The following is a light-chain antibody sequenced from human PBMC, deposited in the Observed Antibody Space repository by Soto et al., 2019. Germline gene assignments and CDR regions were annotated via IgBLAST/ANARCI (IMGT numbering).Light chain of an antibody. Sequence: EIVMTQSPATLSVSPGERATLSCRASQSVSSNLAWYQQKPGQAPRLLIYGASTRATGIPARFSGSGSGTEFTLTICSLQSEDFAVYYRQQYHKWPRTFGQGTKVEIK. V-gene: IGKV3-15*01. J-gene: IGKJ1*01. CDR3: QQYHKWPRT. CDR2: GAS. CDR1: QSVSSN.